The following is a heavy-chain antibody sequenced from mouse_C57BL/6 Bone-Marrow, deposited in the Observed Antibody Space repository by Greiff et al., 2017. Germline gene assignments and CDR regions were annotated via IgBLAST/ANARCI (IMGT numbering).Heavy chain of an antibody. V-gene: IGHV5-4*01. CDR1: GFTFSSYA. J-gene: IGHJ4*01. Sequence: EVQVVESGGGLVKPGGSLKLSCAASGFTFSSYAMSWVRQTPEKRLEWVATISDGGSYTYYPDNVKGRFTISRDNAKNNLYLQMSHLNSEDTAMYYCAREDITTVVARWGQGTSVTVSS. CDR2: ISDGGSYT. CDR3: AREDITTVVAR. D-gene: IGHD1-1*01.